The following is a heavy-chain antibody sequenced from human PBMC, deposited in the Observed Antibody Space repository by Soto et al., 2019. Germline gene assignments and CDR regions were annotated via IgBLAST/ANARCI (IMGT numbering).Heavy chain of an antibody. Sequence: PGGSLRLSCAASGFTFDDYTMHWVRQAPGKGLEWVSLISWDGGSTYYADSVKGRFTISRDNSKNSLYLQMNSLRTEDTALYYCAKDMGRGLNSSGWYVYPRYYYYGMDVWGQGTTVTVSS. CDR1: GFTFDDYT. CDR2: ISWDGGST. D-gene: IGHD6-19*01. V-gene: IGHV3-43*01. J-gene: IGHJ6*02. CDR3: AKDMGRGLNSSGWYVYPRYYYYGMDV.